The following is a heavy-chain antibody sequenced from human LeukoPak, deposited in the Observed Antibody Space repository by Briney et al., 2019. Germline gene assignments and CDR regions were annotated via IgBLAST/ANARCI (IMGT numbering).Heavy chain of an antibody. D-gene: IGHD3-10*01. CDR3: ARARGGITMVRGGTIIDY. CDR1: GGSFSGYY. CDR2: INHSGST. J-gene: IGHJ4*02. V-gene: IGHV4-34*01. Sequence: PSETLSLTCAVYGGSFSGYYWSWIRQPPGKGLEWIGEINHSGSTNYNPSLKSRVTISVDTSKNQFSLKLSSVTAADTAVYYCARARGGITMVRGGTIIDYWGQGTLVTVSS.